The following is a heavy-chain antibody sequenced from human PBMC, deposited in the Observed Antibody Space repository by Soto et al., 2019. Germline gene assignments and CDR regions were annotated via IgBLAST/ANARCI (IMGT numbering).Heavy chain of an antibody. CDR1: GFSVSGNY. V-gene: IGHV3-66*01. D-gene: IGHD3-10*01. J-gene: IGHJ6*02. CDR3: ARDLCSVGMGRGIATRYYYTVWTS. CDR2: IYSDGST. Sequence: EVQLVESGGGLVQPGGSLRLSCAASGFSVSGNYMSWVRQAPGKGMEWVSLIYSDGSTYYADSVKGRFTISRDNVHNKLYLELNGLRAEDTAVYYGARDLCSVGMGRGIATRYYYTVWTSGAKGPRSPSP.